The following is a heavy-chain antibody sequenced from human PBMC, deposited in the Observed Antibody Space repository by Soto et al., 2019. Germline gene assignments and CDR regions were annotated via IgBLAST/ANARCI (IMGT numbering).Heavy chain of an antibody. D-gene: IGHD3-3*01. CDR1: GGAISRFY. Sequence: SETLSLTCTFSGGAISRFYWAWVRQPPGKGLEWIACLYCSGSTKYNPSLKSRVSISADTSRNQFSLMLNSVTAADTAVYYCASGRGSEGSGDFWVWGKGTTVTVSS. CDR2: LYCSGST. J-gene: IGHJ6*04. CDR3: ASGRGSEGSGDFWV. V-gene: IGHV4-59*01.